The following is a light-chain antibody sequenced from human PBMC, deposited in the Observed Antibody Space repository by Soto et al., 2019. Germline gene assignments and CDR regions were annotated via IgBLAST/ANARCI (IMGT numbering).Light chain of an antibody. Sequence: DIVMTQSPDSLAVSLGERATINCKSSQSLLYSSNNKNYLAWYQQKPGQPPKLLIYWASTRESGVPDRFSGSGSGTDFTLTISSLQAEDEAVYYCHQYYSTPSTFGQGTKLEIK. CDR1: QSLLYSSNNKNY. V-gene: IGKV4-1*01. CDR2: WAS. CDR3: HQYYSTPST. J-gene: IGKJ2*01.